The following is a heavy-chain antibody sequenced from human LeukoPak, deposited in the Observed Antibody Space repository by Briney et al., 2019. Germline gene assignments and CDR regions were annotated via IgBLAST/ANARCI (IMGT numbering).Heavy chain of an antibody. CDR1: GFTFSSYA. J-gene: IGHJ4*01. D-gene: IGHD3-10*01. CDR3: AKDQGAGREYFDY. CDR2: ISGSGDYT. V-gene: IGHV3-23*01. Sequence: GGSLRLSCAASGFTFSSYAMTWVRQAPGKGLEWVSSISGSGDYTNDAGSVKGRFTISRDNSKNTLYLQMNSLRAEDTAVYYCAKDQGAGREYFDYWGQEPWSPSPQ.